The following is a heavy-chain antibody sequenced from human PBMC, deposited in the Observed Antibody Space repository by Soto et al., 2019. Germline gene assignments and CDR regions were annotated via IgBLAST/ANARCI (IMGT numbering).Heavy chain of an antibody. D-gene: IGHD6-13*01. J-gene: IGHJ3*02. CDR3: ARDVSPGSSSVYLDAFDI. Sequence: EVHLEESGGDLVQPGGSLRLSCAASGFTLSAYWMTWVRQAPGKGLEWVANINRDGSKKSYLGSVRGRFTISRDNVGNSLYLQMDRLRADDTALYYWARDVSPGSSSVYLDAFDIWGQGTMVTVSS. CDR2: INRDGSKK. V-gene: IGHV3-7*05. CDR1: GFTLSAYW.